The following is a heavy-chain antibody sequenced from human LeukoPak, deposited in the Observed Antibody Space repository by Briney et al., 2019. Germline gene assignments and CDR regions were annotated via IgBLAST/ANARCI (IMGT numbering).Heavy chain of an antibody. CDR3: AREWSSRPYGMDV. Sequence: ASVTVSCKASGGTFSSYAISWVRQAPGQGLEWMGGITPIFGTANYAQKFQGRVTITADESTSTAYMELSSLRSEDTAVYYCAREWSSRPYGMDVWGQGTTVTVSS. V-gene: IGHV1-69*13. CDR1: GGTFSSYA. J-gene: IGHJ6*02. D-gene: IGHD6-19*01. CDR2: ITPIFGTA.